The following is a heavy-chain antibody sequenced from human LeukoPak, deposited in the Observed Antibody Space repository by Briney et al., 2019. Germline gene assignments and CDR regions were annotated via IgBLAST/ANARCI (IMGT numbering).Heavy chain of an antibody. V-gene: IGHV3-21*01. CDR3: ARDSGWGTSPFYFDF. CDR2: ISSSSSYI. J-gene: IGHJ4*02. CDR1: GFTFSSYS. D-gene: IGHD3-16*01. Sequence: GGSLRLSCAASGFTFSSYSMNWVRQAPGKGLEWVSSISSSSSYIYYADSVKGRFTISRDNAKNSLYLQMNSLRDEDTAVYFCARDSGWGTSPFYFDFWGQGTLVTVSS.